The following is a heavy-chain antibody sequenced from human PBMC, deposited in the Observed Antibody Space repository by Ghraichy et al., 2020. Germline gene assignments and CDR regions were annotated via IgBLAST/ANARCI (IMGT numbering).Heavy chain of an antibody. V-gene: IGHV3-48*01. CDR3: ARLPLPRRAAVGDWYFDL. Sequence: GGSLRLSCEGSGFSFSDYGMIWVRLTPRKALEWVSYITGSSITIFYTDSVKGRFTISRDNAKNSLYLQMNSLRAEDTAVYYCARLPLPRRAAVGDWYFDLWRRGTLVTVSS. CDR1: GFSFSDYG. J-gene: IGHJ2*01. D-gene: IGHD6-13*01. CDR2: ITGSSITI.